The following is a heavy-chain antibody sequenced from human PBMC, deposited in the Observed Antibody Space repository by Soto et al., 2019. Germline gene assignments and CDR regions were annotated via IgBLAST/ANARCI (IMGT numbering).Heavy chain of an antibody. D-gene: IGHD2-8*01. J-gene: IGHJ4*02. V-gene: IGHV3-23*01. CDR3: SKGGDCTNGVCYGGDY. CDR1: GFTVSSNY. CDR2: ISGSGGST. Sequence: GGSLRLSCAASGFTVSSNYMSWVRQAPGKGLEWVSVISGSGGSTYYADSVKGRFTISRDNSKNTLYLQMNSLRAEDTAVYYCSKGGDCTNGVCYGGDYWGQGTLVTVSS.